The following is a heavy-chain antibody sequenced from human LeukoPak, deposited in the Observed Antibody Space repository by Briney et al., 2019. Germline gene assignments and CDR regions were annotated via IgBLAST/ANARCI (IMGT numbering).Heavy chain of an antibody. CDR3: ARDSYYYDSSGYRTKRDAFEI. CDR1: GFTFSSYW. V-gene: IGHV3-74*01. D-gene: IGHD3-22*01. CDR2: INSDGSST. J-gene: IGHJ3*02. Sequence: GGSLRLSCAASGFTFSSYWMHWVRQAPGKGLVWVSRINSDGSSTSYADSVKGRFTISRDNAKNTLYLQMNSLRAEDTAVYYCARDSYYYDSSGYRTKRDAFEIWGQGTMVTVSS.